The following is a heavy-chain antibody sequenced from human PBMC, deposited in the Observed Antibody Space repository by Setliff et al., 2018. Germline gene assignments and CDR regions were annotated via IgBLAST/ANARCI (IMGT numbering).Heavy chain of an antibody. D-gene: IGHD3-22*01. CDR3: AREKFYYDGSGYYFDY. CDR1: GGTFSSYA. CDR2: FDFEDGET. J-gene: IGHJ4*02. V-gene: IGHV1-69*13. Sequence: SVKVSCKASGGTFSSYAIDWVRQAPGKGLEWMGGFDFEDGETIYAHKFQGRVTITADESTTTAYMELSSLRSDDTAVYYCAREKFYYDGSGYYFDYWGQGTLVTVSS.